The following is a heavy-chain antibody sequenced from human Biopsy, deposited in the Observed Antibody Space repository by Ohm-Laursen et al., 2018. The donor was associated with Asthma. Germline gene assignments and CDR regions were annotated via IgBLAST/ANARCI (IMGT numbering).Heavy chain of an antibody. Sequence: SVKASCKASGYTFNSAGITWVRQAPGQGLEWRGWISVYNGNTKVAQKLQDRVTMITDTSTSTAYMELRSLRSDDTAVYFCARAVDYSHYYGIDVWGQGTTVTVS. CDR3: ARAVDYSHYYGIDV. V-gene: IGHV1-18*01. CDR2: ISVYNGNT. J-gene: IGHJ6*02. CDR1: GYTFNSAG. D-gene: IGHD3-10*01.